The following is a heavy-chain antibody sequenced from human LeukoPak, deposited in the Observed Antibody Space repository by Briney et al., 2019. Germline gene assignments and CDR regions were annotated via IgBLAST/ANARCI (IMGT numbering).Heavy chain of an antibody. CDR2: INTSGSII. Sequence: GGSLRLSCAASGFTFSDYYMSWIRQAPGKGLEWVSYINTSGSIISYADSVKGRVTISRDNAKNSLYMQMNRLRAEDTAVYYCARTPGDYGDYWGQGTLVTVSS. CDR1: GFTFSDYY. V-gene: IGHV3-11*04. D-gene: IGHD4-17*01. CDR3: ARTPGDYGDY. J-gene: IGHJ4*02.